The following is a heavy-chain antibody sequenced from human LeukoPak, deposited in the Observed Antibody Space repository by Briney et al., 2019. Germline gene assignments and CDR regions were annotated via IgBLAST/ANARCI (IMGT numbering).Heavy chain of an antibody. D-gene: IGHD3-22*01. CDR2: ISAYNGNT. CDR1: GYTFTSYG. V-gene: IGHV1-18*01. J-gene: IGHJ3*02. CDR3: ARTYYYDSSGYYAVPDAFDI. Sequence: ASVKVPCKASGYTFTSYGISWVRQAPGQGLEWMGWISAYNGNTNYAQKLQGRVTMTTDTSTSTAYMELRSLRSDDTAVYYCARTYYYDSSGYYAVPDAFDIWGQGTMVTVSS.